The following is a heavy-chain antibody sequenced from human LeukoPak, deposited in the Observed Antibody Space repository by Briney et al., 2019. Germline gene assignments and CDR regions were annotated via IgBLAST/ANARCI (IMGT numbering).Heavy chain of an antibody. V-gene: IGHV4-59*08. Sequence: SETLSLTCTVSGGSISSYYWSWIRQPPGKGLEWIGYIYYSGSTNYNPSLKSRVTISVDTSKNQFSLKLSSVTAADTAVYYCARRNRVHDSSGYYYYFDYWGQGTLVTVSS. CDR3: ARRNRVHDSSGYYYYFDY. J-gene: IGHJ4*02. CDR2: IYYSGST. D-gene: IGHD3-22*01. CDR1: GGSISSYY.